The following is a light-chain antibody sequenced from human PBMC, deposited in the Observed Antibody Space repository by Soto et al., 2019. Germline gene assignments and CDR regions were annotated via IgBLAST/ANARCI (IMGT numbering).Light chain of an antibody. Sequence: QSLLTQPASVSGSPGQSITIPCTGTSSDVGGYNYVSWYQQYPGRVPKLLIYKVSNRPSGISNRFSGSKSGNTASLTISGLQAEDEADYYCSAYTATSTLIFGTGTKLTVL. CDR2: KVS. CDR1: SSDVGGYNY. J-gene: IGLJ1*01. CDR3: SAYTATSTLI. V-gene: IGLV2-14*01.